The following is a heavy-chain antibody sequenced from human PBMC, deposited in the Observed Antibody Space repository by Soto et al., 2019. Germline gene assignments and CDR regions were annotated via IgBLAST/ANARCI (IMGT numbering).Heavy chain of an antibody. CDR3: AKLGYCSSTSCLYGMDV. D-gene: IGHD2-2*01. Sequence: PGGSLRLSCAASGFTFSSYGMHWVRQAPGKGLEWVAVISYDGSNKYYADSVKGRFTISRDNSKNTLYLQMNSLRAEDTAVYYCAKLGYCSSTSCLYGMDVWGQGTTVTVSS. J-gene: IGHJ6*02. V-gene: IGHV3-30*18. CDR1: GFTFSSYG. CDR2: ISYDGSNK.